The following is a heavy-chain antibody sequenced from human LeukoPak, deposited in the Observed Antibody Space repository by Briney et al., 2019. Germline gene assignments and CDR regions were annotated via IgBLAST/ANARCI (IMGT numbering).Heavy chain of an antibody. Sequence: PSETLSLTCTVSGGSISSYYWSWIRQPAGKGLEWIGRIYTSGSTNYNPSLKSRVTMSVDTSKNQLSLKLSSVTAADTAVYYCAREVTVWFGELTLDYWGQGTLVTVSS. V-gene: IGHV4-4*07. J-gene: IGHJ4*02. CDR3: AREVTVWFGELTLDY. CDR2: IYTSGST. CDR1: GGSISSYY. D-gene: IGHD3-10*01.